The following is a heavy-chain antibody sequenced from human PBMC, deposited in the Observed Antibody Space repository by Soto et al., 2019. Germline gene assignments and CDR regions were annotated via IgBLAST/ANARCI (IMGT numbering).Heavy chain of an antibody. CDR1: GGTFSSYA. J-gene: IGHJ4*02. Sequence: SVKVSCKASGGTFSSYAISWVRQAPGQGLEWMGGIIPIFGTANYAQKFQGRVTITADESTSTAYMELSSLRSEDTAVYYCARYPGSGYCHFDYWGQGTLVTVSS. D-gene: IGHD3-22*01. V-gene: IGHV1-69*13. CDR2: IIPIFGTA. CDR3: ARYPGSGYCHFDY.